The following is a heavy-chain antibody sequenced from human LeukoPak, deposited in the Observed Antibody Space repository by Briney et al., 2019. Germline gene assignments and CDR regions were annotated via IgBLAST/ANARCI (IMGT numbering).Heavy chain of an antibody. CDR3: VYTATFDSSGYYMLDY. CDR1: GFSLTTLGVS. D-gene: IGHD3-22*01. J-gene: IGHJ4*02. Sequence: SGPTLVKPTHTLTLTCTFSGFSLTTLGVSVGWIRQPPGKALEWLALLYWDDAERYSPSLKTRLTITKDTSKNQVVLTLTTMAPADTATYYCVYTATFDSSGYYMLDYWGQGTLVTVSS. V-gene: IGHV2-5*02. CDR2: LYWDDAE.